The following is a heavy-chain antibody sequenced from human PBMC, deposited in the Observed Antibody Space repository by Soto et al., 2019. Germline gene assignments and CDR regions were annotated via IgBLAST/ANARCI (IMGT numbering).Heavy chain of an antibody. J-gene: IGHJ5*02. V-gene: IGHV1-3*01. D-gene: IGHD2-2*01. CDR3: AREDIVVVPAVTASGFDP. Sequence: QVQLVQSGAEVKKPGASVKVSCKASGYTFTSYAMHWVRQAPGQRLEWMGWINAGNGNTKYSQKFQGRVTITRDTSASTVYMELSSLRSEDTAVYYCAREDIVVVPAVTASGFDPWGQGTLVTVSS. CDR2: INAGNGNT. CDR1: GYTFTSYA.